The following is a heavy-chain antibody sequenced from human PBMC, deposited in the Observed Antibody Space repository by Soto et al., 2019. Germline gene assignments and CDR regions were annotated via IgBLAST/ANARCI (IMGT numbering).Heavy chain of an antibody. Sequence: ASVKVSCKASGGTFSSYAISWVRQAPGQGLEWMGGIIPIFGTANYAQKFQGRVTITADESTSTAYMELSSLRSEDTAVYYCAREGPFPDFWSGYGPDYYYYYGMDVWGQGTTVTVSS. CDR2: IIPIFGTA. J-gene: IGHJ6*02. CDR3: AREGPFPDFWSGYGPDYYYYYGMDV. V-gene: IGHV1-69*13. D-gene: IGHD3-3*01. CDR1: GGTFSSYA.